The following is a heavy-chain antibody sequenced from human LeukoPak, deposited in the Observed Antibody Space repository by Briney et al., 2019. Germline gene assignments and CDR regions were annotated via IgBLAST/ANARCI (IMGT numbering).Heavy chain of an antibody. D-gene: IGHD2-2*01. CDR1: GFTVSSNY. J-gene: IGHJ4*02. CDR2: IYSGGST. Sequence: GGSLRLSCAASGFTVSSNYMSWVRQAPGKGLEWVSVIYSGGSTYYADSVKGRFTISRDNSKNTLYLQMNSLRAEDTAVYYCARDERIGYCSSTSCHFDYWGQETLVTVSS. CDR3: ARDERIGYCSSTSCHFDY. V-gene: IGHV3-66*02.